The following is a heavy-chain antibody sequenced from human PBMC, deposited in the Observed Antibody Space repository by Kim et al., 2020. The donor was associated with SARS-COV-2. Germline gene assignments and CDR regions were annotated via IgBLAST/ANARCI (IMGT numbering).Heavy chain of an antibody. V-gene: IGHV3-74*01. Sequence: YAYSGKSRFTISRDNDKNTLLLHMDSLRDRDTAVYYCVSDVSTSDTSFDPWGQGTLVTVSS. CDR3: VSDVSTSDTSFDP. J-gene: IGHJ5*02.